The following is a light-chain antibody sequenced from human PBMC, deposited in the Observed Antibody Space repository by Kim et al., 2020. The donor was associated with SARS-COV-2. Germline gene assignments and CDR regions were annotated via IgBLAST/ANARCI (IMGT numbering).Light chain of an antibody. CDR1: SSNVGGYDW. Sequence: QSALTQPPSASGTPGQTVTISCSGTSSNVGGYDWVSWYQQPPGKAPILIISDVSKRPSGVPDRFAGSKSGNSASLTVAGLQAEDEADYYGCSYAGVDKYVFGTGTKVTVL. CDR2: DVS. CDR3: CSYAGVDKYV. J-gene: IGLJ1*01. V-gene: IGLV2-8*01.